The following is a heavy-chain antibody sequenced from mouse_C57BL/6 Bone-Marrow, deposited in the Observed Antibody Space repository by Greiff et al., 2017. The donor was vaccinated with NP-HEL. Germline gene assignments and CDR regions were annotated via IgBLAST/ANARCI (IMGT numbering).Heavy chain of an antibody. V-gene: IGHV1-85*01. CDR3: GLDSSGYGFAY. CDR2: IYPRDGST. Sequence: QVQLQQSGPELVKPGASVKLSCKASGYTFTSYDINWVKQRPGQGLEWIGWIYPRDGSTKYNEKFKGKATLTVDTSSSTAYMELDSLTSEDSAVYFCGLDSSGYGFAYWGQGTLVTVSA. J-gene: IGHJ3*01. CDR1: GYTFTSYD. D-gene: IGHD3-2*02.